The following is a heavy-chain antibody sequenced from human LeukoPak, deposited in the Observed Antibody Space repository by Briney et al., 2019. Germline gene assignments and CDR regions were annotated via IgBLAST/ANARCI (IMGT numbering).Heavy chain of an antibody. CDR2: IIPIFGTA. J-gene: IGHJ4*02. CDR3: ARAYCGGDCYPASFDY. Sequence: SVKVSCKASGGTFSSCAISWVRQAPGQGLEWMGGIIPIFGTANYAQKFQGRVTITTDESTSTAYMELSSLRSEDTAVYYCARAYCGGDCYPASFDYWGQGTLVTVSS. V-gene: IGHV1-69*05. CDR1: GGTFSSCA. D-gene: IGHD2-21*02.